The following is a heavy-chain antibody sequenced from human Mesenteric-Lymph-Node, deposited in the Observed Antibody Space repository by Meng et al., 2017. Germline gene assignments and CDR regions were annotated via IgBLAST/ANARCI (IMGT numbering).Heavy chain of an antibody. D-gene: IGHD6-13*01. J-gene: IGHJ6*02. V-gene: IGHV3-23*01. CDR2: IGGSGDA. CDR3: TKDRQQGV. Sequence: GSLKISCAASGFTFSTNTMNWVRQAPGKGLDWVSTIGGSGDAYYADSVKGRFTISRDNSKNTLFLQLNSLRADDTAVYYCTKDRQQGVWGQGTTVTVSS. CDR1: GFTFSTNT.